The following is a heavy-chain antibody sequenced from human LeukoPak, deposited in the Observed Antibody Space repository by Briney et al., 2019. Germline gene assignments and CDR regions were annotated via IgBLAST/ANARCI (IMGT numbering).Heavy chain of an antibody. D-gene: IGHD3-22*01. V-gene: IGHV4-59*01. CDR1: GGSISSYY. CDR2: IYYSGST. J-gene: IGHJ4*02. CDR3: ARGQNYYDSSAFDY. Sequence: PSETLSLTCTVSGGSISSYYWSWIRQPPGKGLEWIGYIYYSGSTNYNPSLKSRVTISVDTSKNQFSLKLSSVTAADTAVYYCARGQNYYDSSAFDYWGQGTLVTVSS.